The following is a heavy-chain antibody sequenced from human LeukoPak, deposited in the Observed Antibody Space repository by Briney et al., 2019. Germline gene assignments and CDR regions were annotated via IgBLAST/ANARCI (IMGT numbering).Heavy chain of an antibody. J-gene: IGHJ5*02. Sequence: PGGSLRLSCAASGFTFSSYSMNWVRQAPGKGLEWVSSISSSSSYIYYADSVKGRFTISRDNAKNSLYLQMNSLRAEDTAVYYCAKCTSCYNIHRNKWFDPWGQGTLVTVSS. CDR3: AKCTSCYNIHRNKWFDP. CDR1: GFTFSSYS. V-gene: IGHV3-21*01. D-gene: IGHD2-2*01. CDR2: ISSSSSYI.